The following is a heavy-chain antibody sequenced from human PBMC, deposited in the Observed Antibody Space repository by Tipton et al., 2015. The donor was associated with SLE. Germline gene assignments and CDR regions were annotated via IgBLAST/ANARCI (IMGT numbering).Heavy chain of an antibody. CDR3: ARRGSWWYFDL. J-gene: IGHJ2*01. CDR2: GHYSGAT. V-gene: IGHV4-39*07. Sequence: TLSLTCTVSGGSISGHYWGWIRQPPGKGLEWIGTGHYSGATYKHSSLKNRITISVDTSKNQFSLKLSSVTAADTAVYYCARRGSWWYFDLWGRGTLVTVSS. D-gene: IGHD1-26*01. CDR1: GGSISGHY.